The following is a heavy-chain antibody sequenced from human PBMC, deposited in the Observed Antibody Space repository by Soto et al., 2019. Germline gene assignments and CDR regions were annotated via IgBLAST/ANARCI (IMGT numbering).Heavy chain of an antibody. CDR2: INRTTFNT. D-gene: IGHD3-3*01. V-gene: IGHV1-46*04. J-gene: IGHJ6*02. Sequence: QIRLVQSGAEVRKPGASVKISCKASGYNFTTYYIPWVRQPPGQGLEWMGMINRTTFNTRIAQKLQGRVTMTPDTSTTADYMEVSSLRSDDTAVYFCARVGLARVGTVNHFFGIDVWGQGATVIVSS. CDR3: ARVGLARVGTVNHFFGIDV. CDR1: GYNFTTYY.